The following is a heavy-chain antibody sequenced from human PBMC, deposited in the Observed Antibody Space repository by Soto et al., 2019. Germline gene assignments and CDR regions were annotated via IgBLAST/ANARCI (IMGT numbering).Heavy chain of an antibody. V-gene: IGHV3-21*01. D-gene: IGHD6-13*01. CDR2: ISSSSSYI. CDR3: ARDLGIAAAENTFDY. Sequence: GGSLRLSCAASGFTFSSYSMNWVRQAPGKGLEWVSSISSSSSYIYYADSVKGRFTISRDNAKNSLYLQMNSLRAEDTAVYYCARDLGIAAAENTFDYWGQGTLVTVSS. CDR1: GFTFSSYS. J-gene: IGHJ4*02.